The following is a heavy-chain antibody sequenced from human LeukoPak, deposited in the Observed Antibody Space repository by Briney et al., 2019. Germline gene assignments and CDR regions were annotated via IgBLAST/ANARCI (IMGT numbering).Heavy chain of an antibody. D-gene: IGHD3-16*01. Sequence: GGSLRISCAASGFTFSSYVMTWVRQAPGKGLEWVSGISDSDGSTYYADSVKGRFTISRDNSKNTLFLQMNSLRAEDTGIYYCAKALSVSGAYYLDYWGQGTLVTASS. CDR1: GFTFSSYV. CDR2: ISDSDGST. J-gene: IGHJ4*02. V-gene: IGHV3-23*01. CDR3: AKALSVSGAYYLDY.